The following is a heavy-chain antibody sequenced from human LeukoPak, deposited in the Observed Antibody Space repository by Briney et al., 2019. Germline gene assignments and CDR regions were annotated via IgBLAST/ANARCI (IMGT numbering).Heavy chain of an antibody. CDR2: INHSGST. D-gene: IGHD3-22*01. Sequence: SETLSLTCAVYGGSFSGYYWSWIRQPPGKGLEWIGEINHSGSTNYNPSLKSRVTISVDTSKNQFSLKLSSVTAADTAVYYCARGGDSNYYLDYWGQGTLVTVSS. CDR1: GGSFSGYY. CDR3: ARGGDSNYYLDY. J-gene: IGHJ4*02. V-gene: IGHV4-34*01.